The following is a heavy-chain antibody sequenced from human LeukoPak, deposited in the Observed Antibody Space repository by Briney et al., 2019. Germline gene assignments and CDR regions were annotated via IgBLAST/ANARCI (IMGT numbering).Heavy chain of an antibody. CDR3: ARLGNDFWSGYYPPDKKSYYYMDV. CDR1: GYSFTSYW. CDR2: IYPGDSDT. J-gene: IGHJ6*03. D-gene: IGHD3-3*01. V-gene: IGHV5-51*01. Sequence: GESLKISCKGSGYSFTSYWIGWVRQMPGKGLEWMGIIYPGDSDTRYSPSFQGQVTISAAKAISTAYLQWSSLKASDTAMYYCARLGNDFWSGYYPPDKKSYYYMDVWGKGTTVTVSS.